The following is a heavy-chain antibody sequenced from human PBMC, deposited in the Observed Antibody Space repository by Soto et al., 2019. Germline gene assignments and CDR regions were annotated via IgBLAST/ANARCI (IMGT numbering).Heavy chain of an antibody. CDR3: ARHVPAAGYHDGMDV. CDR1: GGTFSSYA. D-gene: IGHD2-2*01. Sequence: QVQLVQSGAEVKKPGSSVKVSCKASGGTFSSYAISWVRQAPGQGLEWMGGIIPIFGTANYAQKFQDRVTITRDDSTSTANMERSSLRSEDTAVYYCARHVPAAGYHDGMDVWGQGTTVTVSS. J-gene: IGHJ6*02. CDR2: IIPIFGTA. V-gene: IGHV1-69*05.